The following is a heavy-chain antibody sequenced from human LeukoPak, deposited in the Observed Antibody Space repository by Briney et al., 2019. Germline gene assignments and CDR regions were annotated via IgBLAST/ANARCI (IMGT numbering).Heavy chain of an antibody. CDR2: ISSTSSYI. J-gene: IGHJ3*02. CDR3: ARDMSSPSYYYDSSGLGAFDI. CDR1: GFTFSNYW. D-gene: IGHD3-22*01. Sequence: GGSLRLSCIASGFTFSNYWMTWVRQAPGKGLEWVSSISSTSSYIFYADSVKGRFTISRDNAKNSLYLQMNSLRAEDTAVYYCARDMSSPSYYYDSSGLGAFDIWGQGTMVTVSS. V-gene: IGHV3-21*01.